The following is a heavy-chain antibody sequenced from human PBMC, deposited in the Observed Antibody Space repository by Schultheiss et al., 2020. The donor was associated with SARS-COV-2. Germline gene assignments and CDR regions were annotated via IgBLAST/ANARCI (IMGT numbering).Heavy chain of an antibody. CDR2: IYYSGST. J-gene: IGHJ3*02. CDR1: GGSISSGSYY. D-gene: IGHD4-17*01. V-gene: IGHV4-61*01. Sequence: SETLSLTCTVSGGSISSGSYYWSWIRQPPGKGLEWIGYIYYSGSTYYNPSLKSRVTISVDTSKNQFSLKLSSVTAADTAVYYCARDRSYGDYSLAFDIWGQGTMVTVSS. CDR3: ARDRSYGDYSLAFDI.